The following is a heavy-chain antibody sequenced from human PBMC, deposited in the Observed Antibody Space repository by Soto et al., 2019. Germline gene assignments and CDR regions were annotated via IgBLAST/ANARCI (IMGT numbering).Heavy chain of an antibody. CDR1: GGSLSSSSW. J-gene: IGHJ4*02. V-gene: IGHV4-4*02. Sequence: HSEPLYLTCAVSGGSLSSSSWWSWVLQPPGKTLEWLGEIFYSGSTKYNPSLNSRVTISADQSKNDFSLRLSSVTAADTAVYYCVHHGGVPYYHDFWGQGMLVTVSS. CDR2: IFYSGST. D-gene: IGHD2-8*01. CDR3: VHHGGVPYYHDF.